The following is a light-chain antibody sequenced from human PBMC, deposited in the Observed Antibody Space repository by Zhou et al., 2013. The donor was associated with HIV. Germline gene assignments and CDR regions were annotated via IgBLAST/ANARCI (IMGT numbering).Light chain of an antibody. CDR1: QSVGNN. J-gene: IGKJ1*01. V-gene: IGKV3-20*01. Sequence: EIVLTQSPGTLSLSPGERAALSCRASQSVGNNLAWYQQKPGQAPRLLFYGSSSRATGLSHRFSGSGSGTDFTLTISGLEPEDFAVYYCHHYGSSSWTFGLGTKVEFK. CDR2: GSS. CDR3: HHYGSSSWT.